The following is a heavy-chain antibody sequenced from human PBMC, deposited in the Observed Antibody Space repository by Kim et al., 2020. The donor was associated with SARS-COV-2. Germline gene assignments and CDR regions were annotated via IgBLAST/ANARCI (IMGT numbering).Heavy chain of an antibody. Sequence: SVKVSCKASGGTFSSYAISWVRQAPGQGLDWMGGIIPIFGTANYAQKFQGRVTITADESTSTAYMELSSLRSEDTAVYYCAKPHGSGSYYNRYYYYYGMDVWGQGTTVTVSS. D-gene: IGHD3-10*01. V-gene: IGHV1-69*13. CDR2: IIPIFGTA. CDR3: AKPHGSGSYYNRYYYYYGMDV. J-gene: IGHJ6*02. CDR1: GGTFSSYA.